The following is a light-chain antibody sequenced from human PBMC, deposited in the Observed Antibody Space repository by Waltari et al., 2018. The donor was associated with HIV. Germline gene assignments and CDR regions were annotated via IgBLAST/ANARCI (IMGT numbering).Light chain of an antibody. CDR3: SSYTTSNSYV. Sequence: QSALTQPASVYGSPGQSITISCTGTSSDVGAYSYVSWYQQYPGEAPKVMIYEDSHRPSGVSDRFSGSKSGNTASLTISGLQAEDEADYYCSSYTTSNSYVFGTGTKVTVL. J-gene: IGLJ1*01. CDR1: SSDVGAYSY. CDR2: EDS. V-gene: IGLV2-14*03.